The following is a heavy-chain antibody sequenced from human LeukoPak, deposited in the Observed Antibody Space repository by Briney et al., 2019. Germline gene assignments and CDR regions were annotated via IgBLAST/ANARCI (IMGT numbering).Heavy chain of an antibody. Sequence: GGSLRLSCAASGFTFSSYGMHWVRQAPGKGLEWVAVISYDGSNKYYADSVKGRFTISRDNSKNTLYLQMNSLRAEDTAVYYCATYSSLNRREFQFWGQGTLLTVSS. CDR1: GFTFSSYG. D-gene: IGHD3-22*01. CDR3: ATYSSLNRREFQF. J-gene: IGHJ1*01. V-gene: IGHV3-30*03. CDR2: ISYDGSNK.